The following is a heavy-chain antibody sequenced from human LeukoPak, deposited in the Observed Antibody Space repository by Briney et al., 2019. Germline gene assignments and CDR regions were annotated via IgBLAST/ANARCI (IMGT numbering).Heavy chain of an antibody. CDR2: IKSKADGGTI. CDR1: GFTFSNAW. Sequence: GGSLRLSCAASGFTFSNAWMSWVRQAPEKGLEWVGRIKSKADGGTIDYAAPVKGRFTISRDDSKNTVSLQMNSLKTEDTAVYYCTALWGFAFDIWGQGTMVSVSS. CDR3: TALWGFAFDI. V-gene: IGHV3-15*01. J-gene: IGHJ3*02. D-gene: IGHD7-27*01.